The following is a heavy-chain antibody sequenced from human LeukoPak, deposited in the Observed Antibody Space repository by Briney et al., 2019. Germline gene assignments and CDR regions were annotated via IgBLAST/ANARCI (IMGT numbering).Heavy chain of an antibody. Sequence: PGGSLRLSCVASGFTFSSYWMSWVRQAPGKGLEWVANIKQDGSEKYYVDSVKGRFTISRDNAKNSLYLLMNSLRAEDTAVYYCARDHSSGSYGWVYWGQGTLVTVSS. CDR3: ARDHSSGSYGWVY. V-gene: IGHV3-7*01. CDR2: IKQDGSEK. J-gene: IGHJ4*02. CDR1: GFTFSSYW. D-gene: IGHD1-26*01.